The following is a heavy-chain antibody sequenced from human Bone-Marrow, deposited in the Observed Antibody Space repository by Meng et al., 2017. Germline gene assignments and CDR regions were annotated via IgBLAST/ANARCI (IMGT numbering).Heavy chain of an antibody. J-gene: IGHJ3*02. Sequence: GESLKISCAASGFTFSSYGMPWVLQAPGKGLEWVAVIWYDGRNKYYADSVKGRFTISRDNSKNTLYLQMNSLRAEDTAVYYCARGFTFGGVIVVSPGGEAFDIWGQGTMVTVSS. V-gene: IGHV3-33*01. CDR1: GFTFSSYG. CDR3: ARGFTFGGVIVVSPGGEAFDI. D-gene: IGHD3-16*02. CDR2: IWYDGRNK.